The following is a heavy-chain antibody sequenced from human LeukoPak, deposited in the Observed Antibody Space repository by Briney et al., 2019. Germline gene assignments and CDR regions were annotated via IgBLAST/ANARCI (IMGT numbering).Heavy chain of an antibody. V-gene: IGHV1-46*01. CDR1: GYTFTGYY. D-gene: IGHD3-22*01. Sequence: GASVKVSCKASGYTFTGYYMHWVRQAPGQGLEWMGIINPSGGSTSYAQKFQGRVTMTRDTSTSTVYMELSSLRSEDTAVYYCARDLGTTYYYDSSGPTNWFDPWGQGTLVTVSS. CDR3: ARDLGTTYYYDSSGPTNWFDP. J-gene: IGHJ5*02. CDR2: INPSGGST.